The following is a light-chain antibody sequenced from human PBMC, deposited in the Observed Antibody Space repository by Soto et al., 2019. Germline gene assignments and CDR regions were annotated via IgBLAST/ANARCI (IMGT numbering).Light chain of an antibody. CDR2: AAS. J-gene: IGKJ4*01. CDR3: QQLNSYPLG. Sequence: IQLSQSPSSLSASVGDRVTITCRASQGISSYLAWYQQKPGKAPKLLIYAASTLQSGVPSRFSGSGSGTEFTLTISSLQPEDFATYYCQQLNSYPLGFGGGTKVEI. V-gene: IGKV1-9*01. CDR1: QGISSY.